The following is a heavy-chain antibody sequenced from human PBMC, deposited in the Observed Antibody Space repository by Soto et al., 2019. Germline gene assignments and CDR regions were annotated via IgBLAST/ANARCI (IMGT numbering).Heavy chain of an antibody. CDR2: ISGSGGST. Sequence: GGSLRLSCAASGFTFSSYAMSWVRQAPGKGLEWVSAISGSGGSTYYADSVKGRFTISRDNSKNTLYLQMNSLRAEDTAVYYCAKGSGYDFWSGLYYFDYWGQGTLVTVSS. V-gene: IGHV3-23*01. CDR3: AKGSGYDFWSGLYYFDY. D-gene: IGHD3-3*01. CDR1: GFTFSSYA. J-gene: IGHJ4*02.